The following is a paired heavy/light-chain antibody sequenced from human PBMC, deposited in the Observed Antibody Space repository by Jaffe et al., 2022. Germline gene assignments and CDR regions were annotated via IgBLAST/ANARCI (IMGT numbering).Light chain of an antibody. Sequence: DVVLTQSPLSLSVTLGQPASISCRSSESLAHIDGNTYLNWFLQRPGQSPRRLIYKVSKRDSGVPDRFSGSGSGTHFTLKISRVEAEDVGIYYCMQNTDWPPFTFGPGTKVDIK. J-gene: IGKJ3*01. CDR3: MQNTDWPPFT. V-gene: IGKV2-30*02. CDR1: ESLAHIDGNTY. CDR2: KVS.
Heavy chain of an antibody. Sequence: EVQLVDSGGGLVQPGRSLRLSCTASGFNFGDFALSWVRQAPGKGLEWVGFIRSKAYGGTEYAASVKGRFTISRDDSRSIAYLQMNSLKTEDTAVYYCSRLLTDRRNDAFDIWGQGTMVTVSS. CDR2: IRSKAYGGT. CDR1: GFNFGDFA. J-gene: IGHJ3*02. V-gene: IGHV3-49*04. CDR3: SRLLTDRRNDAFDI.